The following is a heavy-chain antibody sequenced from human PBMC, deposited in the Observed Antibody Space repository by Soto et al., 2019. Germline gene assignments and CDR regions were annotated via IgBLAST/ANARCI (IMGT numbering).Heavy chain of an antibody. Sequence: SETLSLTCTVSGGSVSSGSYYWSWIRQPPGKGLEWIGYIYYSGSTNYNPSLKSRVTISVDTSKNQFSLKLSSVTAADTAVYYCARGRTSWFDPWGQGTLVTVPS. CDR2: IYYSGST. V-gene: IGHV4-61*01. CDR1: GGSVSSGSYY. CDR3: ARGRTSWFDP. J-gene: IGHJ5*02.